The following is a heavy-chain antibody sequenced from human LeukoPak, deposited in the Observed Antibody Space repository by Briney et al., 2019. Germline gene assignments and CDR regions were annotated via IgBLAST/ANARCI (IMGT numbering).Heavy chain of an antibody. V-gene: IGHV3-21*01. CDR1: GFTFSSYS. CDR2: ISSSSSYI. D-gene: IGHD3-3*01. Sequence: GGSLRLSCAASGFTFSSYSMNWVRQAPGKGLEWVSSISSSSSYIYYADSVKGRFTISRDNAKSSLYLQMNSLRAEDTAVYYCARENTIAFWFDPWGQGTLVTVSS. CDR3: ARENTIAFWFDP. J-gene: IGHJ5*02.